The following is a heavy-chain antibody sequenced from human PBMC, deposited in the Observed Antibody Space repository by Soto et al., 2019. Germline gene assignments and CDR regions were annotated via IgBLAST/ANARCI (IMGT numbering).Heavy chain of an antibody. J-gene: IGHJ4*02. V-gene: IGHV4-34*02. CDR3: ARDWMK. Sequence: QVQLQQWGAGLLKHSETLSLTCGVYGGSFSGYYWTWIRQPPGKGLEWIGEITHSGSTNYNPSLKRRVSIARDTAQNQFSLKLTSVTAADTAVYYCARDWMKWGQGTLVTVSS. CDR2: ITHSGST. D-gene: IGHD2-2*03. CDR1: GGSFSGYY.